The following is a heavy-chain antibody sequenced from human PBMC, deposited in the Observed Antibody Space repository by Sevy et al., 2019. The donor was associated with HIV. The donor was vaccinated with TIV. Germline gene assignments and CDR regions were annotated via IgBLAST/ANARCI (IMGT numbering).Heavy chain of an antibody. V-gene: IGHV3-7*01. CDR1: GFTFSANW. D-gene: IGHD1-7*01. CDR3: ARDDGNYYFHY. CDR2: IKQDAGQK. Sequence: GGSLRLSCAASGFTFSANWMNWVRQAPGKGLEWVANIKQDAGQKYYVDSVKGRFTISRDNAKNSLYLQMNSLRAEDTAVYFCARDDGNYYFHYWGQGTLVTVSS. J-gene: IGHJ4*02.